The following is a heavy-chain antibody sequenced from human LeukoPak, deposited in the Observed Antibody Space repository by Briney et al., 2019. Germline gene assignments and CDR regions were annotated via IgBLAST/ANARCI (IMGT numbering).Heavy chain of an antibody. V-gene: IGHV3-21*01. CDR3: ARDAFDI. Sequence: PGGSLRLACAASGXTFSSYSMNWVRQAPGKGLEWVSSTSSSRSYIYYADSVKARFTISRDNAKNSLYLQMNSLRAEDTAVYYCARDAFDIWGQGTMVTVSS. CDR1: GXTFSSYS. J-gene: IGHJ3*02. CDR2: TSSSRSYI.